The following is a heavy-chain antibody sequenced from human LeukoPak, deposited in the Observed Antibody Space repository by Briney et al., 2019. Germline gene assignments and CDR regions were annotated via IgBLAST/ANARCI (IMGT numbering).Heavy chain of an antibody. CDR3: ARPSRGGSRLYYFDY. Sequence: APVKVSCKASGYTFTGYYMHWVRQAPGQGLEWMGWINPNSGGTNYAQKFQGRVTMTRDTSISTAYMELSRLRSDDTAVYYCARPSRGGSRLYYFDYWGQGTLVTVSS. D-gene: IGHD2-15*01. CDR1: GYTFTGYY. CDR2: INPNSGGT. V-gene: IGHV1-2*02. J-gene: IGHJ4*02.